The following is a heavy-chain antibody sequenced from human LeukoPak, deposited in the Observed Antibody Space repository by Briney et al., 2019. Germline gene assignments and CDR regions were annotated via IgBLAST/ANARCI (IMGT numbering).Heavy chain of an antibody. CDR1: GFTFSSYP. D-gene: IGHD3-10*01. CDR3: ARGPRSSNHYFDY. CDR2: ISIDGGST. V-gene: IGHV3-23*01. J-gene: IGHJ4*02. Sequence: GGSLRLSCAASGFTFSSYPMNWVRQAPGKGLEWVSIISIDGGSTYHADSVKGRFTTSRDNSKNTLYLQMNSLRAEDTAVYYCARGPRSSNHYFDYWGQGTLVTVSS.